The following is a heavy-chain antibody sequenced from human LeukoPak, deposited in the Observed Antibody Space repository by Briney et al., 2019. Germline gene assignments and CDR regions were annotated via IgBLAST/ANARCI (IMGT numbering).Heavy chain of an antibody. V-gene: IGHV1-46*01. CDR1: GYTFTSYY. D-gene: IGHD5-18*01. CDR3: AREIGPRQLHLWGSAFDY. CDR2: INPSGGST. Sequence: ASVKVSCKASGYTFTSYYMHWVRQAPGQGLEWMGIINPSGGSTSYAQKFQGRVTITADKSTSTAYMELSSLRSEDTAMYYCAREIGPRQLHLWGSAFDYWGQGTLVTVSS. J-gene: IGHJ4*02.